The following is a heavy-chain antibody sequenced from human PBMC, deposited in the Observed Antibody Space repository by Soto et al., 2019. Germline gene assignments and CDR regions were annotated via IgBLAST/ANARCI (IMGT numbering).Heavy chain of an antibody. Sequence: GSGPTLVNPTQTLTLTCTFSGFSLSTSGMCVSWIRQPPGKALEWLARIDWDDDKYYSTSLKTRLTISKDTSKNQVVLTMTNMDPVDTATYYCARTAVRRYCSSTSCPPVMLGFDPWGQGTLVTVSS. D-gene: IGHD2-2*01. CDR2: IDWDDDK. CDR3: ARTAVRRYCSSTSCPPVMLGFDP. J-gene: IGHJ5*02. CDR1: GFSLSTSGMC. V-gene: IGHV2-70*11.